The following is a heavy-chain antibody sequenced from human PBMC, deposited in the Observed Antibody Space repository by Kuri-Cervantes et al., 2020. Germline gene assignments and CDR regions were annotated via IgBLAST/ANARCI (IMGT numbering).Heavy chain of an antibody. CDR1: VFSLSPSGVG. D-gene: IGHD2-21*02. V-gene: IGHV2-5*02. J-gene: IGHJ3*02. CDR3: AHRIVVVTATSTDAFDI. CDR2: IYWDDDK. Sequence: SGPTLVKPTETLTLTCTVSVFSLSPSGVGVGWIRQPPGKALEWLALIYWDDDKRYSPSLKGRLTINKGTSRNQVVLTMTNMDPVDTATYYCAHRIVVVTATSTDAFDIWGQGTMVTVSS.